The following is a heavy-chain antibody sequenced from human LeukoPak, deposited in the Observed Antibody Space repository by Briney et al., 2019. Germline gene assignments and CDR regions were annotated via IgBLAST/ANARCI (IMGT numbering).Heavy chain of an antibody. J-gene: IGHJ4*02. CDR2: IFLSDSDT. Sequence: ASVKISCQASGYKFTNYWIGWVRQMPGKGLEWMGIIFLSDSDTRYSPSFQGQVTISADKSTSTAYLHWSTLKASDTAIYYCARHEVTAAAGTEFDSWGQGTLVTVSS. D-gene: IGHD6-13*01. V-gene: IGHV5-51*01. CDR3: ARHEVTAAAGTEFDS. CDR1: GYKFTNYW.